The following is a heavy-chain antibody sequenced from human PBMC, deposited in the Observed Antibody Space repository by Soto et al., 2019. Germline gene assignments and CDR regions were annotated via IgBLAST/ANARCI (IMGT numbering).Heavy chain of an antibody. Sequence: LSLTCTVSGGSISSYYWSWIRRPPGKGLEWIGYIYNSGSTHSNPSLQSRVTISVDTSKNQFSLKLSSVTAADTGIYYCARARITMVREVIKYNMDVWGQGTTVTVSS. J-gene: IGHJ6*02. CDR2: IYNSGST. CDR1: GGSISSYY. CDR3: ARARITMVREVIKYNMDV. V-gene: IGHV4-59*01. D-gene: IGHD3-10*01.